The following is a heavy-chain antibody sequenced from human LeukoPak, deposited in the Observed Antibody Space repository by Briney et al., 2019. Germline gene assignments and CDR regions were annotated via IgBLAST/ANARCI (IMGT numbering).Heavy chain of an antibody. CDR1: RFTFSSYA. CDR3: ARDVRLQLVYYFDY. CDR2: ISYDGSNK. D-gene: IGHD6-13*01. V-gene: IGHV3-30*04. Sequence: GGSLRLSCAASRFTFSSYAMHWVRQAPGKGLEWVAVISYDGSNKYYADSVKGRFTISRDNSKNTLYLQMNSLRAEDTAVYYCARDVRLQLVYYFDYWGQGTLVTVSS. J-gene: IGHJ4*02.